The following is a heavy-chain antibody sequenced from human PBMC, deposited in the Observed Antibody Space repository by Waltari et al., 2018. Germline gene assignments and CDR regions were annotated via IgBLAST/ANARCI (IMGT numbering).Heavy chain of an antibody. Sequence: QLQLQESGPGLVKPSETLSLTCTVSGGSISSSSYYWGWLRQPPGKGLEWIGSIYYSGSTYYNPSLKSRVTISVDTSKNQFSLKLSSVTAADTAVYYCARHLIAARSRYFDYWGQGTLVTVSS. D-gene: IGHD6-6*01. CDR1: GGSISSSSYY. V-gene: IGHV4-39*07. J-gene: IGHJ4*02. CDR2: IYYSGST. CDR3: ARHLIAARSRYFDY.